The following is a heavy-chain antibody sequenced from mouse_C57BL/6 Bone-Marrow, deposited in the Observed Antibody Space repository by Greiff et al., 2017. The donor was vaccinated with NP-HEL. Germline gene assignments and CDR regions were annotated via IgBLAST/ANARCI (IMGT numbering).Heavy chain of an antibody. CDR1: GFTFSDYY. D-gene: IGHD1-1*01. CDR2: ISNGGGST. CDR3: ARLSTVVATDYAMDY. J-gene: IGHJ4*01. V-gene: IGHV5-12*01. Sequence: EVQVVESGGGLVQPGGSLKLSCAASGFTFSDYYMYWVRQTPEKRLEWVAYISNGGGSTYYLDTVKGRFTISRDNAKNTLYLQMSRLKSEDTAMYYCARLSTVVATDYAMDYWGQGTSVTVSS.